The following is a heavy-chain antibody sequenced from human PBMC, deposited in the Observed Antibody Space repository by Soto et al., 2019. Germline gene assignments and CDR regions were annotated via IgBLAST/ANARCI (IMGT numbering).Heavy chain of an antibody. D-gene: IGHD2-15*01. V-gene: IGHV4-31*03. CDR3: ARGGASSEWFAP. CDR1: GGSITSGGSF. J-gene: IGHJ5*02. CDR2: IGYSGAT. Sequence: SETLSLTCTVSGGSITSGGSFWSWIRQHPGKGPEWIAFIGYSGATSYNPSLASRVTISADTYKSQFSLNLRSVTAADTAVYYCARGGASSEWFAPWGQGTLVTVSS.